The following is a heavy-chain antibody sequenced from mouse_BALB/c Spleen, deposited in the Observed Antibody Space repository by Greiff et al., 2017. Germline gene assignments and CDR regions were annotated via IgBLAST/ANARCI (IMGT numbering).Heavy chain of an antibody. D-gene: IGHD2-14*01. Sequence: DVMLVESGGGLVKPGGSLKLSCAASGFTFSDYYMYWVRQTPEKRLEWVATISDGGSYTYYPDSVKGRFTISRDNAKNNLYLQMSSLKSEDTAMYYCARDYYRDEAWFAYWGQGTLVTVSA. CDR2: ISDGGSYT. V-gene: IGHV5-4*02. J-gene: IGHJ3*01. CDR1: GFTFSDYY. CDR3: ARDYYRDEAWFAY.